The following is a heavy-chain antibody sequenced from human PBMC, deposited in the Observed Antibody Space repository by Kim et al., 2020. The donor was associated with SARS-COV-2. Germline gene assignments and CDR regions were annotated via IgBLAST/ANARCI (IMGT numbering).Heavy chain of an antibody. Sequence: QGFTGRFVFSLDTSVSTAYLQISSLKAEDTAVYYCARGFTIFGVVISFDYWGQGTLVTVSS. V-gene: IGHV7-4-1*02. J-gene: IGHJ4*02. D-gene: IGHD3-3*01. CDR3: ARGFTIFGVVISFDY.